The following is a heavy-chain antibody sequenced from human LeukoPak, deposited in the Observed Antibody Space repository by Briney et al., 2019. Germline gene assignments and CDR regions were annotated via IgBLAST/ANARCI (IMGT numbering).Heavy chain of an antibody. CDR1: GFTFTSYA. CDR2: ITGSGGFT. D-gene: IGHD3-10*01. CDR3: AKWGFTYGPGYFDY. Sequence: GGSLRLSCAASGFTFTSYAMSWVRQAPGKGLEWVSTITGSGGFTYYADLVKGRFTISRDNSKKTLYLQMDSLRAEDMAVYYCAKWGFTYGPGYFDYWGQGTLVTVSS. J-gene: IGHJ4*02. V-gene: IGHV3-23*01.